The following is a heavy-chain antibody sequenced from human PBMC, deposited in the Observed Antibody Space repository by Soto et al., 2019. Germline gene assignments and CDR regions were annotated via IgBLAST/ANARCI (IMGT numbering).Heavy chain of an antibody. CDR1: GFTFSSYS. CDR3: ARDFDHESGYCSGGSCYKGFDY. J-gene: IGHJ4*02. Sequence: GGSLRLSCAASGFTFSSYSMNWVRQAPGKGLEWVSSISSSSSYIYYADSVKGRFTISRDNAKNSLYLQMNSLRAEDTAVYYCARDFDHESGYCSGGSCYKGFDYWGQGTLVTVSS. V-gene: IGHV3-21*01. D-gene: IGHD2-15*01. CDR2: ISSSSSYI.